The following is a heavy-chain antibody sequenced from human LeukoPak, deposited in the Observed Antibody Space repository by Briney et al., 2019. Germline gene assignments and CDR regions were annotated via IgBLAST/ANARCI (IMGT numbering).Heavy chain of an antibody. CDR1: GFTFSSYW. Sequence: GGSLRLSCAASGFTFSSYWMSWVRQAPGKGLERVANIKQDGSVKYYVDSVKGRFTISRDNAKNSLYLQMNSLRAEDTAVYYCARALVATISSTWTTVTTRGFDYWGQGTLVTVSS. CDR2: IKQDGSVK. J-gene: IGHJ4*02. V-gene: IGHV3-7*01. D-gene: IGHD4-17*01. CDR3: ARALVATISSTWTTVTTRGFDY.